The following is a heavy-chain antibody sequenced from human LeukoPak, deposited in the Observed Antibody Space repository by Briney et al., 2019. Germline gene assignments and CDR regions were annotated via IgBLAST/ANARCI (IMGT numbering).Heavy chain of an antibody. CDR3: AKDDYYDSSGYFDY. CDR1: GFTFDDYA. CDR2: ISWNSGSI. J-gene: IGHJ4*02. V-gene: IGHV3-9*01. Sequence: GGSLRLSCAASGFTFDDYAMHWVRQAPGKGLEWVSGISWNSGSIGYADSVKGRLTISRDNAKNSLYLQMNSLRAEDTALYYCAKDDYYDSSGYFDYWGQGTLVTVSS. D-gene: IGHD3-22*01.